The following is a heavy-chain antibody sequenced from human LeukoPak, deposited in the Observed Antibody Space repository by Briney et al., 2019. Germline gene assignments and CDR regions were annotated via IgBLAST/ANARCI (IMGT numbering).Heavy chain of an antibody. CDR1: GGSISSNSYY. V-gene: IGHV4-39*01. CDR2: IYYSGST. Sequence: SETLSLTCTVSGGSISSNSYYWGWIRLPPGKGLEWIGSIYYSGSTYYNPSLRGRVTISVDTSKNQFSLKLDSVTAADTAVYYCARHRLYGSGHVSDYMDVWGKGTTVTVSS. CDR3: ARHRLYGSGHVSDYMDV. D-gene: IGHD3-10*01. J-gene: IGHJ6*03.